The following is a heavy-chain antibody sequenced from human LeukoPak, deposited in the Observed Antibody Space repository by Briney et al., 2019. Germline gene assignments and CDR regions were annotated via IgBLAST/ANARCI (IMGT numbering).Heavy chain of an antibody. Sequence: SETLSLTCAVYGGSFSGYYWSWIRQPPGKGLEWIGEISQSGTTNYSPSLKSDVTISVDTSKNQVSLRLTSVTAADTAVYYCAREVAPHGPAGGWGQGTLVIVSS. CDR1: GGSFSGYY. V-gene: IGHV4-34*01. CDR2: ISQSGTT. J-gene: IGHJ4*02. CDR3: AREVAPHGPAGG. D-gene: IGHD1-14*01.